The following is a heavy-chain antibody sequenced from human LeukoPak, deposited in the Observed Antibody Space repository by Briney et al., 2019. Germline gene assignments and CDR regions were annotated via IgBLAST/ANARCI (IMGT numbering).Heavy chain of an antibody. CDR1: GYTFTSYD. Sequence: ASVKVSCKASGYTFTSYDINWVRQATGQGLEWMGWMNPNSGNTGYAQKFQGRVTMTRNTSISTAYMELSSLRSEDTAVYYCARGGYSSGWYQVYYFDYWGQGTLVTVSS. J-gene: IGHJ4*02. CDR3: ARGGYSSGWYQVYYFDY. D-gene: IGHD6-19*01. CDR2: MNPNSGNT. V-gene: IGHV1-8*01.